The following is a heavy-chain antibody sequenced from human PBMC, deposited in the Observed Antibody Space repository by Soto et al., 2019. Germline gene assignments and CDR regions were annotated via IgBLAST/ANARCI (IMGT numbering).Heavy chain of an antibody. D-gene: IGHD6-19*01. CDR2: IVPIFETL. J-gene: IGHJ4*02. CDR3: VVMGNVAVSNPRSFDY. CDR1: GATFSGYA. Sequence: QVQLVQSGAELKTPGSSVKVSCKASGATFSGYAINWVRQAPGQGLEWLGRIVPIFETLNYAQKLQGRVAITADESTTTVYMELTNLTFEDSAGYYCVVMGNVAVSNPRSFDYWGQGTLVTVSS. V-gene: IGHV1-69*18.